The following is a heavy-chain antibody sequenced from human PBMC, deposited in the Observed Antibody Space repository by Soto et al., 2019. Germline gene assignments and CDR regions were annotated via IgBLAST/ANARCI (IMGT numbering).Heavy chain of an antibody. Sequence: GASVKVSCKASGYTFTSYAMHWVRQAPGQRLEWMGWINAGNGNTKYSQKFQGRVTITRDTSASTAYMELSSLRSEDTAVYYCARGIKTVLLWSRELSKTDYGLDGWGQGTTVTVSS. J-gene: IGHJ6*02. CDR2: INAGNGNT. V-gene: IGHV1-3*01. CDR1: GYTFTSYA. CDR3: ARGIKTVLLWSRELSKTDYGLDG. D-gene: IGHD3-10*01.